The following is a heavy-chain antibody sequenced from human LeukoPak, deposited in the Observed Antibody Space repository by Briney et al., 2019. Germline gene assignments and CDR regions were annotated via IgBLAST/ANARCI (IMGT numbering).Heavy chain of an antibody. J-gene: IGHJ6*03. D-gene: IGHD2-2*01. Sequence: GGSLRLSCAASGFTFSSYSMNWVRRAPGKGLEWVSSISSSSSYIYYADSVKGRFTISRDNAKNSLYLQMNSLRAEDTAVYYCARGYYCSSTSCYEWYYYYYMDVWGKGTTVTVSS. V-gene: IGHV3-21*01. CDR1: GFTFSSYS. CDR2: ISSSSSYI. CDR3: ARGYYCSSTSCYEWYYYYYMDV.